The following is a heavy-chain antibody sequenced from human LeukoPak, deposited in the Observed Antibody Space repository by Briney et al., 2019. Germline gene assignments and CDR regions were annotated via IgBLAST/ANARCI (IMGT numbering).Heavy chain of an antibody. CDR2: IYYSGST. D-gene: IGHD2-21*01. J-gene: IGHJ4*02. CDR1: GGSMSSGDYY. Sequence: SETLSLTCTVSGGSMSSGDYYWSWIRQPPGKGLEWIGYIYYSGSTYYNPSLKSRVTISVDTSKNQFSLKLSSVTAADTAVYYRARDLKLGEVIWGQGTLVTVSS. V-gene: IGHV4-30-4*08. CDR3: ARDLKLGEVI.